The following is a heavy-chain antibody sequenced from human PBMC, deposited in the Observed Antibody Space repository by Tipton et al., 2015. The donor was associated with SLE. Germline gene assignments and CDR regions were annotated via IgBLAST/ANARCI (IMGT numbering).Heavy chain of an antibody. D-gene: IGHD3-16*02. CDR2: INYGGST. Sequence: TLSLTCTVSGGSIRSDDYYWTWIRQHPGKGLEWIGHINYGGSTYYNPSLKSRVTISVDTSKNQFSLKLSSVTAADTAVYYCGRGRYDYIWGSYRSCFDYWGQGTLVTVSS. V-gene: IGHV4-31*03. J-gene: IGHJ4*02. CDR3: GRGRYDYIWGSYRSCFDY. CDR1: GGSIRSDDYY.